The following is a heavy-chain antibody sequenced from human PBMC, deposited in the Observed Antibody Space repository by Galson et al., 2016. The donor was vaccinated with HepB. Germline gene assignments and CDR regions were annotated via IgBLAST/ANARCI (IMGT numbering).Heavy chain of an antibody. V-gene: IGHV4-4*02. D-gene: IGHD2-2*01. J-gene: IGHJ4*02. Sequence: SETLSLTCAVSGGSITSTNWWSWVRQPPGKGLEWIGEIYHSGTTNYNPSLKSRVTMSVDKSNNQFSLKLTSVTAADTAVYYCACEELLGTTRCCKGFDYWGQGALVTGSS. CDR2: IYHSGTT. CDR3: ACEELLGTTRCCKGFDY. CDR1: GGSITSTNW.